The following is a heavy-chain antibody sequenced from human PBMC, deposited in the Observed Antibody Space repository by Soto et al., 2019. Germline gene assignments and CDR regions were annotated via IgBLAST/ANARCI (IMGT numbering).Heavy chain of an antibody. CDR1: GFTFSDYY. V-gene: IGHV3-11*01. D-gene: IGHD3-3*01. J-gene: IGHJ6*03. CDR3: ARRVSNTIFGVVSRGVGYYYYMDV. CDR2: ITSGGSTF. Sequence: QVQLVESGGGLVKPGGSLRLSCAASGFTFSDYYMSWIRQAPGRGLEWVSYITSGGSTFYYADSVKGRFTISRDNAKNSLYLQMNSRRGEDTAVYYCARRVSNTIFGVVSRGVGYYYYMDVWGKGTTVTVSS.